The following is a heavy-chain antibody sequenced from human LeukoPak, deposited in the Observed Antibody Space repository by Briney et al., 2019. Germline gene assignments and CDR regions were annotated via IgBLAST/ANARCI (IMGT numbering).Heavy chain of an antibody. CDR1: GFTFSSYG. J-gene: IGHJ4*02. CDR3: ARGPAITYFDY. Sequence: PGGSLRLSCAASGFTFSSYGMHWVRQAPGKGLEWVAVISYDGSNKYYADSVKGRFTISRDNSKNTLYLQMNSLRAEDTAVYYCARGPAITYFDYWGQGTLVTVSS. D-gene: IGHD1-14*01. CDR2: ISYDGSNK. V-gene: IGHV3-30*19.